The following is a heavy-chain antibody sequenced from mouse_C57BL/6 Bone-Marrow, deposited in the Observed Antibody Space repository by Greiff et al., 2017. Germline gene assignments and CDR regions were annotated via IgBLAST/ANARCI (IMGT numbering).Heavy chain of an antibody. V-gene: IGHV2-5*01. CDR2: IWRGGST. Sequence: QVQLQQSGPGLVQPSQSLSITCTVSGFSLTSYGVHWVRQSPGKGLEWLGVIWRGGSTDYNAAFMSRLSITKDNSKSQVFFKMNSLQADDTAIYYCAKKDFDYYGSSYWYFDVWGTGTTVTVSS. D-gene: IGHD1-1*01. CDR1: GFSLTSYG. CDR3: AKKDFDYYGSSYWYFDV. J-gene: IGHJ1*03.